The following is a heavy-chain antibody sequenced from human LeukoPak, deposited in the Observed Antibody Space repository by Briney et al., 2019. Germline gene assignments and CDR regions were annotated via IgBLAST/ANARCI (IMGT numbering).Heavy chain of an antibody. CDR3: ARQSLCSGGSCYYYYGVDV. CDR2: IYPGDSDT. Sequence: GESLKISCKGSGYRFTSYWIGWVRQMPGKGLEWMGIIYPGDSDTIYSPSFQGQVTISADKSISTAYLQWSSLKASDTAMYYCARQSLCSGGSCYYYYGVDVWGQGTTVTVSS. D-gene: IGHD2-15*01. J-gene: IGHJ6*02. CDR1: GYRFTSYW. V-gene: IGHV5-51*01.